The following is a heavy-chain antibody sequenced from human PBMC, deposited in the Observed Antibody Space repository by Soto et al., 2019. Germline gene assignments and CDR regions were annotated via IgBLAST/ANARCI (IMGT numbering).Heavy chain of an antibody. D-gene: IGHD3-10*01. Sequence: SSETLSLTCAVSGYSISSGYYWGWIRQPPGKGLEWIGSIYHSGSTYYNPSLKSRVTISVDTSKNQFSLKLSSVTAADTAVYYCARLNYYGSGSYPSHFDYWGQGTLVTVSS. V-gene: IGHV4-38-2*01. CDR1: GYSISSGYY. J-gene: IGHJ4*02. CDR3: ARLNYYGSGSYPSHFDY. CDR2: IYHSGST.